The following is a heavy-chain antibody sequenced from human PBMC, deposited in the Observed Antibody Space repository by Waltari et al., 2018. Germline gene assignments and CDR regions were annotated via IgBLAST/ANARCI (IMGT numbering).Heavy chain of an antibody. CDR3: VSPPVQMYSSSSIRLDY. D-gene: IGHD6-6*01. CDR1: GGTFSSYA. Sequence: QVQLVQSGAEVKKPGSSVKVSCKASGGTFSSYAISWVRQAPGQGLEWMGGIIPILGIANYAKKFQGRVTITADESTSTAYMELSSLRSEDTAVYYCVSPPVQMYSSSSIRLDYWGQGTLVTVSS. CDR2: IIPILGIA. V-gene: IGHV1-69*04. J-gene: IGHJ4*02.